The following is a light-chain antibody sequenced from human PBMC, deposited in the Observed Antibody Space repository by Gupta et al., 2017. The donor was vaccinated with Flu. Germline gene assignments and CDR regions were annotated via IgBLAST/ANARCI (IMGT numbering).Light chain of an antibody. Sequence: SYELTQPPSVSVSPGQTARITCSGDALPKQYAYWYQQKPGQAPVLVIYIDSERPSGIPERFSGSSSGTTVTLTISGVQAEDEADYYCQSADSSGTYDVFGGGTKLTVL. CDR1: ALPKQY. CDR2: IDS. V-gene: IGLV3-25*02. J-gene: IGLJ3*02. CDR3: QSADSSGTYDV.